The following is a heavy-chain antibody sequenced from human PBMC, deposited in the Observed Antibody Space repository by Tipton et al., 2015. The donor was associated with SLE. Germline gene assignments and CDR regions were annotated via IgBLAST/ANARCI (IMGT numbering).Heavy chain of an antibody. CDR3: ARKNSTYYYDSSGFLGFDI. D-gene: IGHD3-22*01. CDR1: GGSISSSNW. J-gene: IGHJ3*02. V-gene: IGHV4-4*02. CDR2: IYHSGST. Sequence: TLSLTCAVSGGSISSSNWWSWVRQPPGKGLEWIGEIYHSGSTNYNPSLKSRVTISVDKSKNQFSLKLSSVTAADTAVYYCARKNSTYYYDSSGFLGFDIWGQGTMVTVSS.